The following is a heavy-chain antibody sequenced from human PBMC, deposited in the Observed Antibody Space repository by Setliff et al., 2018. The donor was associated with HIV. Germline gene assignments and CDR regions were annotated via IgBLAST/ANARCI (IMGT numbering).Heavy chain of an antibody. D-gene: IGHD2-2*01. CDR2: ISSGGSTT. V-gene: IGHV3-11*04. Sequence: GGSLRLSCAASGFTFRDHYMTWIRQAPGKGLEWISYISSGGSTTYYADSVKGRFTISRDNAKNSLYLQMVSLRVEDTAVYYCARDPLPCSSPSCYPPGYFDYWGQGTLVTVSS. J-gene: IGHJ4*02. CDR1: GFTFRDHY. CDR3: ARDPLPCSSPSCYPPGYFDY.